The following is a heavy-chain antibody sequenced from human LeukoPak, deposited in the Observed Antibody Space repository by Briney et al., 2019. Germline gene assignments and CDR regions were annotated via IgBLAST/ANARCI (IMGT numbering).Heavy chain of an antibody. CDR2: IYYSGST. J-gene: IGHJ5*02. CDR3: ARVVVVAATPSWFDP. D-gene: IGHD2-15*01. Sequence: SETLSLTCTVSGGSISSGDYYWSWIRQPPGKGLEWIGYIYYSGSTYYNPSLKSRVTISVDTSKNQFSLKLGSVTAADTAVYYCARVVVVAATPSWFDPWGQGTLVTVSS. CDR1: GGSISSGDYY. V-gene: IGHV4-30-4*01.